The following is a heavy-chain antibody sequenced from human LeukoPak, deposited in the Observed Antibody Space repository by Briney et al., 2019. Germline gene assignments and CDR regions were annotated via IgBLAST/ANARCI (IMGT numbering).Heavy chain of an antibody. CDR3: ARGIAAYSMLDY. CDR2: ISSSSSYI. J-gene: IGHJ4*02. V-gene: IGHV3-21*01. D-gene: IGHD6-13*01. Sequence: PGGSLRLSCAASGFTFSSYSMTWVRQAPGKGLEWVSSISSSSSYIYYADSVKGRFTISRDNAKNSLYLQMNSLRAEDTAVYYCARGIAAYSMLDYWGQGTLVTVSS. CDR1: GFTFSSYS.